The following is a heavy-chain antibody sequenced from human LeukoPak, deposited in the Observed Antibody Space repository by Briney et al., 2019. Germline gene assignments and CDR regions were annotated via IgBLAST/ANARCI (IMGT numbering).Heavy chain of an antibody. V-gene: IGHV3-66*01. CDR3: ARAPPYDSSGS. D-gene: IGHD3-22*01. Sequence: PGGSLRLSCAASGFTVSSNYMSWVRQAPGKGLEWVSVIYSGGSTYYADSVKGRFTISRDNSKNTLYLQMNSLRAEDTAVYYCARAPPYDSSGSWGQGTMVTVSS. J-gene: IGHJ3*01. CDR1: GFTVSSNY. CDR2: IYSGGST.